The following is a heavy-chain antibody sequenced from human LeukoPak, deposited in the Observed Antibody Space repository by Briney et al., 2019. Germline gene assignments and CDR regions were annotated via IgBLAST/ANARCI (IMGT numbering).Heavy chain of an antibody. CDR3: ARGAVQQLVLDY. CDR2: INHSGST. CDR1: GGSFSGFY. J-gene: IGHJ4*02. V-gene: IGHV4-34*01. D-gene: IGHD6-13*01. Sequence: SETLSLTCAVYGGSFSGFYWSWIRQPPGKGLEWIGEINHSGSTNYNPSLKSRVTISVDTSKNQFSLKLSSVTAADTAVYYCARGAVQQLVLDYWGQGTLVTVSS.